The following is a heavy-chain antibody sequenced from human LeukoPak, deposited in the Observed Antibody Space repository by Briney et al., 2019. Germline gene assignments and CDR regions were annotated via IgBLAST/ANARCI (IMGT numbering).Heavy chain of an antibody. V-gene: IGHV3-48*03. CDR1: GFSVSSYE. Sequence: PGGSLRLSCAASGFSVSSYEMSWVRQAPGKGLEWLSYMSSSGITIYYADSVKGRFTISRDDAYNSLHLQMNSLRAEDTAVYYCAGYYMDVWGKGTTVTVSS. J-gene: IGHJ6*03. CDR3: AGYYMDV. CDR2: MSSSGITI.